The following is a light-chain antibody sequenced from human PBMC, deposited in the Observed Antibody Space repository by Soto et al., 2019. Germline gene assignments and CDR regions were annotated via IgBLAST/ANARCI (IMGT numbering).Light chain of an antibody. J-gene: IGLJ1*01. CDR2: DDI. V-gene: IGLV3-21*02. CDR1: SIGSKS. CDR3: QVWDNSSDHPGV. Sequence: SYELTQPPSVSVAPGQTAGITCGGDSIGSKSVHWYQQKPGQAPVLVVYDDIARPSGIPERFSGFNSGNTATLTISRVEAGDEADYYCQVWDNSSDHPGVFGTGTKGTVL.